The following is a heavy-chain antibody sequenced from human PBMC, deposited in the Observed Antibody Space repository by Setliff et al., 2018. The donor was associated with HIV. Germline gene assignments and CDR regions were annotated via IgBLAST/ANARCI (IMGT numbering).Heavy chain of an antibody. Sequence: HGESLKISCRAFGNSFANHWIAWVRQMPGKGPEWVGFIYTGDSGTQYNPAFQGRVTISADKSIKTVYLQWTSLQRSDTAMYYCARHKVAMSMLVVQDPGPFDNWGQGTMVTVSS. CDR1: GNSFANHW. V-gene: IGHV5-51*01. CDR3: ARHKVAMSMLVVQDPGPFDN. CDR2: IYTGDSGT. D-gene: IGHD2-21*01. J-gene: IGHJ3*02.